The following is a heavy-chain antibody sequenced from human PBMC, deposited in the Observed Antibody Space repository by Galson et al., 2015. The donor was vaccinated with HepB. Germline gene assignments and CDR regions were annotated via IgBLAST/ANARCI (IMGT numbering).Heavy chain of an antibody. Sequence: SLRLSCAASGFTFSSYGMHWVRQAPGKGLEWVAVISYDGSNKYYADSVKGRFTISRDDSKNTLYLQMNSLRAEDTAVYYCAKGTSFLEWSGAFDYWGQGTLVTVSS. CDR2: ISYDGSNK. CDR3: AKGTSFLEWSGAFDY. V-gene: IGHV3-30*18. J-gene: IGHJ4*02. CDR1: GFTFSSYG. D-gene: IGHD3-3*01.